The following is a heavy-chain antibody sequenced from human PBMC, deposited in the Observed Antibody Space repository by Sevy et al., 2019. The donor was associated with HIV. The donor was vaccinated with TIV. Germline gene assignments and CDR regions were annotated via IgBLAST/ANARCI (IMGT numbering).Heavy chain of an antibody. Sequence: GGSLRLSCVASGFTFSSYAMHWVRQAPGKGLEWVAVISYDGSNKYYADSVKGRFTISRDNSKNTLYLQMNSLRAEDTAVYYCARADDYSNYILDYWGQGTLVTVSS. CDR1: GFTFSSYA. CDR3: ARADDYSNYILDY. V-gene: IGHV3-30-3*01. CDR2: ISYDGSNK. D-gene: IGHD4-4*01. J-gene: IGHJ4*02.